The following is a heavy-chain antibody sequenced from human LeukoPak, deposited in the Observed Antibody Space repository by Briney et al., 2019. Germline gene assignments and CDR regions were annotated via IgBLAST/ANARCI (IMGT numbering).Heavy chain of an antibody. V-gene: IGHV3-49*03. Sequence: GGSLRLSCTASGFTFGDYAMSWFRQAPGKGLEWVGFIRSKAYGGTTEYAASVKGRFTISRDDSKSIAYLQMNSLKTEDTAVYYCTRDSLTVEGALGAFDIWGQGTMVTVSS. CDR2: IRSKAYGGTT. J-gene: IGHJ3*02. D-gene: IGHD4-23*01. CDR1: GFTFGDYA. CDR3: TRDSLTVEGALGAFDI.